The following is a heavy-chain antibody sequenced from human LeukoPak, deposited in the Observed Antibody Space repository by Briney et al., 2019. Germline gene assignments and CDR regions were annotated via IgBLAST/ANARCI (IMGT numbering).Heavy chain of an antibody. CDR2: IYYSGST. Sequence: SETLSLTCTVSGGSISSSSYSWGWIRQPPGKGLEWIGSIYYSGSTNYNPSLKSRVTISVDTSKNQFSLKLSSVTAADTAVYYCARGRRHTAMVRAFDIWGQGTMVTVSS. J-gene: IGHJ3*02. V-gene: IGHV4-39*07. D-gene: IGHD5-18*01. CDR1: GGSISSSSYS. CDR3: ARGRRHTAMVRAFDI.